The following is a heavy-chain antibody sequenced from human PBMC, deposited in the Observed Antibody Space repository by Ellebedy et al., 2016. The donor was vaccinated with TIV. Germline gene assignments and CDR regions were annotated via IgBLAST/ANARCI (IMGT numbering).Heavy chain of an antibody. CDR2: IFPGDSDT. Sequence: KVSCKASGYDFTTFWIGWVRQMPGRGLEWMGIIFPGDSDTRYSPSFEGQVTITADQSTSTTYLHRRSLRAPDTAMYFCARHWHGGNSIDSWGQGTLVTVSS. D-gene: IGHD4-23*01. J-gene: IGHJ4*02. CDR1: GYDFTTFW. CDR3: ARHWHGGNSIDS. V-gene: IGHV5-51*01.